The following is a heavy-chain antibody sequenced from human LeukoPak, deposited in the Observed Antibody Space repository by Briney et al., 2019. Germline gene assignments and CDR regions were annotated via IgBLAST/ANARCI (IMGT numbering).Heavy chain of an antibody. J-gene: IGHJ5*02. CDR3: ARSYSSSWNWFDP. CDR2: IIPMSGTA. CDR1: GATFGNYA. V-gene: IGHV1-69*06. Sequence: SVKVSCKASGATFGNYAITWVRQAPGQGLEWMGRIIPMSGTASYAQKFQGGVTITADRSTSTAYMEVSSLGSEDTAVYYCARSYSSSWNWFDPWGQGTLVTVSS. D-gene: IGHD6-13*01.